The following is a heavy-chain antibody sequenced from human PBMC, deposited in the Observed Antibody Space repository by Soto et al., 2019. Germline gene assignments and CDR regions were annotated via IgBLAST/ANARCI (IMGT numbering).Heavy chain of an antibody. V-gene: IGHV4-59*08. CDR2: IYYSVSN. J-gene: IGHJ5*02. D-gene: IGHD6-13*01. CDR3: ARAKAPLYSSSWYWFDP. CDR1: DASITSYY. Sequence: ETLSLTCNVSDASITSYYLRWIRQPPGKGLEWIGYIYYSVSNNYNPSLKSRVTISVDTSKNQFSLKLSSVTAADTAVYYCARAKAPLYSSSWYWFDPWGQGTLVTVS.